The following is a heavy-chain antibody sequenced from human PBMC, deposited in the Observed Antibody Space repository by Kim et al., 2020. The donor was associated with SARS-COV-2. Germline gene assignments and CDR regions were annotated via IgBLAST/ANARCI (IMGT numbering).Heavy chain of an antibody. V-gene: IGHV3-15*01. CDR3: VWSLGSGSFMDS. D-gene: IGHD3-10*01. CDR1: GFTFTNAW. Sequence: GGSLRLSCAASGFTFTNAWMSWVRQAPGKGLEWLGRMKSTTDGGTTDYVAPVKGRFTFSRDDSKNTLYLQMNSLKTEDTAVYYCVWSLGSGSFMDSWGQG. J-gene: IGHJ4*02. CDR2: MKSTTDGGTT.